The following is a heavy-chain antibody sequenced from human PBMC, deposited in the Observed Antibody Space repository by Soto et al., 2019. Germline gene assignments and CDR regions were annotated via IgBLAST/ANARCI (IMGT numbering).Heavy chain of an antibody. CDR3: ARYYCSSTTCYYFDY. J-gene: IGHJ4*02. CDR1: GGSVSSGSYY. V-gene: IGHV4-61*01. CDR2: IYYSGST. D-gene: IGHD2-2*01. Sequence: SETLSLTCTVSGGSVSSGSYYWSWIRQPPGKGLEWIGYIYYSGSTNYNPSLKSRVSFSVDTSKNQFSLKLRSVTAADTAVYYCARYYCSSTTCYYFDYWGQGTLVTVSS.